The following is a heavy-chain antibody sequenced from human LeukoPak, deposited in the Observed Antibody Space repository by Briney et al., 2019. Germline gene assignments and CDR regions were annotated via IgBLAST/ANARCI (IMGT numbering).Heavy chain of an antibody. CDR2: IYYSGST. J-gene: IGHJ6*04. D-gene: IGHD3-10*01. CDR3: ARLARLTLIRGVTGYHSLDV. Sequence: SETLSLTCTLSVGSINRFYWSCIRQPPGGGLEWLGYIYYSGSTNYNPSLKSRVTMSVDASKNQFSLWLSSVTAADTAVYYCARLARLTLIRGVTGYHSLDVWGRGTKVTVSS. V-gene: IGHV4-59*01. CDR1: VGSINRFY.